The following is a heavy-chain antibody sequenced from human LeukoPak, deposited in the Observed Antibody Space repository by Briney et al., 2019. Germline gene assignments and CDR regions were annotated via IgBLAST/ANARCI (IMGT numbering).Heavy chain of an antibody. CDR2: IIPIFGTA. Sequence: SVKVSCKASGGTFSSYAISWVRQAPGQGLEWMGGIIPIFGTANYAQKFQGRVTITADESTSTAYMELSSLRSEGTAVYYCARGYGELNYYGSGSYYRRTNWFDPWGQGTLVTVSS. J-gene: IGHJ5*02. D-gene: IGHD3-10*01. CDR3: ARGYGELNYYGSGSYYRRTNWFDP. V-gene: IGHV1-69*01. CDR1: GGTFSSYA.